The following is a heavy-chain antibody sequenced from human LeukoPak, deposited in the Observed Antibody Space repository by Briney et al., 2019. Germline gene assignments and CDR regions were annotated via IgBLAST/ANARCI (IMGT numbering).Heavy chain of an antibody. CDR3: ASVSGYYNPPYYFDY. V-gene: IGHV3-21*01. Sequence: KTGGSLRLSCAASGFTFSNAWMSWVRQAPGKGLEWVSSISSSNNYIYYTDSVKGRFTISRDNAKNSLYLQMNSLRAEDTAVYYCASVSGYYNPPYYFDYWGQGTLVTVSS. CDR2: ISSSNNYI. D-gene: IGHD3-9*01. J-gene: IGHJ4*02. CDR1: GFTFSNAW.